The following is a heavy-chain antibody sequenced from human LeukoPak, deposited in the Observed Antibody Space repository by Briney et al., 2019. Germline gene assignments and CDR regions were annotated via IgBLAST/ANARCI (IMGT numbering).Heavy chain of an antibody. Sequence: GGSLRLSCAASGFTFNNYVMTWVRQVPGKGLEWVANIKEDGSEIYYVDAVKGRFSISRDNAKTSLYLQMNNLSVADTAVYYCVTDQTGRHPYFFDYWGQGTLVTVSS. CDR2: IKEDGSEI. V-gene: IGHV3-7*01. CDR1: GFTFNNYV. D-gene: IGHD3-10*01. J-gene: IGHJ4*02. CDR3: VTDQTGRHPYFFDY.